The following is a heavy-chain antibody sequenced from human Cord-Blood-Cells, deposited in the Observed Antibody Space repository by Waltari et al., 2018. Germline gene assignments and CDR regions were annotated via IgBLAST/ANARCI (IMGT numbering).Heavy chain of an antibody. Sequence: QVQLVQAGAEVTKPGSSVKVSCKASGGPFSSYAIRWVRQAPGQGLEWRGGNIPIFGTTNYAQKFQGRVTITADESTSTAYMELSSLRSEDTAVYYCARDNLDYSSSWFDYWGQGTLVTVSS. CDR1: GGPFSSYA. V-gene: IGHV1-69*01. CDR3: ARDNLDYSSSWFDY. D-gene: IGHD6-13*01. J-gene: IGHJ4*02. CDR2: NIPIFGTT.